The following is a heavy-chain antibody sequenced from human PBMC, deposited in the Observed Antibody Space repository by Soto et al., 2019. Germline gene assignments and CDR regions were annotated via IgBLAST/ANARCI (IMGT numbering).Heavy chain of an antibody. V-gene: IGHV4-34*01. D-gene: IGHD3-10*01. Sequence: QVQLQQWGAGLLKPSETLSLTCAVYGGSFSDYYWSWIRQPPGKGLEWIGEINHSGSTNYNPSLKSRVTISVDTSKNQFSLKLSSVTAADTAVYYCARRKPFGGWYFDLWGRGTLVTVSS. CDR2: INHSGST. J-gene: IGHJ2*01. CDR1: GGSFSDYY. CDR3: ARRKPFGGWYFDL.